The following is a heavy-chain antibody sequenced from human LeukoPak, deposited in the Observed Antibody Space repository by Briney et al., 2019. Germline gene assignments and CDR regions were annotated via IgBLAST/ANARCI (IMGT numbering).Heavy chain of an antibody. J-gene: IGHJ4*02. D-gene: IGHD3-22*01. Sequence: GGSLGLSCAASGFTFSDYWMHWVRQAPGKGLEWVSHINSDGRDTNYADSVKGRFTISRDNANNMVYLHMNGLRAEDTAVYYCARASGGYYDSSGLDYWGQGTLVTVSS. CDR1: GFTFSDYW. V-gene: IGHV3-74*01. CDR2: INSDGRDT. CDR3: ARASGGYYDSSGLDY.